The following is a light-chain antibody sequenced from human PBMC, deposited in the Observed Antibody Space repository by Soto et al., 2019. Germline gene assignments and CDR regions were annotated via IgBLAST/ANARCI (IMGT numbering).Light chain of an antibody. CDR3: QQYYHLPWT. Sequence: EIVMTQAPATLSVSPGESATLSCRASQSFSSNLAWYQQKPGQAPRLLIYGASTRATGIPARFSGSGSGTEFTLTISSLQSEDFAVYCCQQYYHLPWTFGQGTKVEIK. J-gene: IGKJ1*01. V-gene: IGKV3-15*01. CDR1: QSFSSN. CDR2: GAS.